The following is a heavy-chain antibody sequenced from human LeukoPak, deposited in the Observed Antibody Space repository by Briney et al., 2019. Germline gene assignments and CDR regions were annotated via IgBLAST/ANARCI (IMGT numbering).Heavy chain of an antibody. CDR2: INPSGGST. CDR3: ARGRSRTDVVVITNDAFDI. Sequence: ASVKVSCKASGYTFTNYYMHWVRQAPGQGLEWMGLINPSGGSTSYAEKFQGRVIMTRDMSTTTDYMELSSLRSDDTAVYYCARGRSRTDVVVITNDAFDIWGQGTMVTVSS. D-gene: IGHD3-22*01. CDR1: GYTFTNYY. V-gene: IGHV1-46*01. J-gene: IGHJ3*02.